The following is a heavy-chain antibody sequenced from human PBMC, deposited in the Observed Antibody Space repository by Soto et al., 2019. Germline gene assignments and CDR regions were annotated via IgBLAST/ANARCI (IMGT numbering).Heavy chain of an antibody. J-gene: IGHJ4*02. CDR2: INTDGSSI. CDR1: VCNFNTDL. D-gene: IGHD2-2*01. Sequence: VVSLRLSCSSCVCNFNTDLIHLFLQAPGNGLLWVSRINTDGSSIIYVDSVKGRFTISRDNAKNTLYLQMNNLRAEDTAVYYCVRDPPQIVQAGKNRYHFELWGQGDLVNVSS. V-gene: IGHV3-74*01. CDR3: VRDPPQIVQAGKNRYHFEL.